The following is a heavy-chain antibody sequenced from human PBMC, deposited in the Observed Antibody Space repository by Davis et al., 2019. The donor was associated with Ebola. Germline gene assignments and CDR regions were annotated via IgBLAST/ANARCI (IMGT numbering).Heavy chain of an antibody. CDR2: IDWNDDK. J-gene: IGHJ6*02. CDR1: GFSLSTSGMC. D-gene: IGHD5-12*01. V-gene: IGHV2-70*11. CDR3: ARTRGYSGFFGDYYSYGMDV. Sequence: SGPTLVKPTQTLTLTCTFSGFSLSTSGMCVSWIRPPPGKALEWLARIDWNDDKYYATSLKTRLTISKATSTNQVVLTMTNMDPVDIATYYCARTRGYSGFFGDYYSYGMDVWGQGTTVTVSS.